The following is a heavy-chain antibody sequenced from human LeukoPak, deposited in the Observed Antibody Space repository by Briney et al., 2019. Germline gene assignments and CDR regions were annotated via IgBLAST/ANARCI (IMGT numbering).Heavy chain of an antibody. J-gene: IGHJ4*02. V-gene: IGHV3-13*04. CDR2: VGTAGDT. D-gene: IGHD3-16*01. CDR3: VRSLPGGFDA. Sequence: PGGSLRLSCAASGFTFRSYDMHWVRQATGKGLEWVSGVGTAGDTYYSGSAMGGFTNSRENAKNPLYLQMNSLDAGDTAGYYCVRSLPGGFDAWGQGTMVTVSS. CDR1: GFTFRSYD.